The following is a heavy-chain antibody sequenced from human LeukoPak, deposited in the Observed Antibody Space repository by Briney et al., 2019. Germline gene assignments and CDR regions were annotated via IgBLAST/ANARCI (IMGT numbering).Heavy chain of an antibody. CDR3: ARVSGWYRGGSDY. CDR1: GFTFSSYG. Sequence: GRSLRLSCAASGFTFSSYGMHCVRQAPGKGLEWVTIISYDGNNKYYADSVKGRFTISRENSKNTLYLQMNSLRAEDTAVYYCARVSGWYRGGSDYWGQGTLVTVSS. V-gene: IGHV3-30*03. D-gene: IGHD6-19*01. J-gene: IGHJ4*02. CDR2: ISYDGNNK.